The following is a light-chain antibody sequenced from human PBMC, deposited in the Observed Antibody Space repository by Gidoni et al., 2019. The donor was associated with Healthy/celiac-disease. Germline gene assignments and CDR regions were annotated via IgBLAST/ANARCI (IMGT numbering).Light chain of an antibody. CDR2: AAS. CDR3: QQYYSFPPT. CDR1: QDNSSY. Sequence: VFWLRRPPSLLSASKGDRVTISCRMSQDNSSYLAGYQQKPGKAPELLIYAASTWQRGVPARFSGSGSGTDFTLTISSLQSEDVATYYCQQYYSFPPTFGQGTKVEIK. J-gene: IGKJ1*01. V-gene: IGKV1D-8*01.